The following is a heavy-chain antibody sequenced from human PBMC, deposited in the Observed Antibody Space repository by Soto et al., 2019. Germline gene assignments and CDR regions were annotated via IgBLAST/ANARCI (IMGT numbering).Heavy chain of an antibody. CDR2: INAGNGNT. Sequence: QVQLVQSGAEVKKPGASVKVSCKASGYTFTSYAMHWVRQAPGQRLEWMGWINAGNGNTKYSQKFQGRVTITRDTSASTAYMELSSLRSEDTAVYYCASPTDDSSGLNYWGQGTLVTVSS. D-gene: IGHD3-22*01. CDR1: GYTFTSYA. CDR3: ASPTDDSSGLNY. V-gene: IGHV1-3*01. J-gene: IGHJ4*02.